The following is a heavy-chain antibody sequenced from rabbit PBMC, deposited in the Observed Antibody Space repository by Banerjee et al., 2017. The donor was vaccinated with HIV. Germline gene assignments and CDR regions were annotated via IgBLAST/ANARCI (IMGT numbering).Heavy chain of an antibody. CDR2: IDAGSSGST. Sequence: QSLEESGGDLVKPGASLTLTCTASGFSFSSGYDMCWVRQAPGKGLEWIACIDAGSSGSTYYASWAKGRFTISSHNAQNTVDLQMNSLTAADTATYFCVRAGVYAGSSSYTGFDFNLWGQGTLVTVS. J-gene: IGHJ4*01. CDR1: GFSFSSGYD. D-gene: IGHD8-1*01. V-gene: IGHV1S40*01. CDR3: VRAGVYAGSSSYTGFDFNL.